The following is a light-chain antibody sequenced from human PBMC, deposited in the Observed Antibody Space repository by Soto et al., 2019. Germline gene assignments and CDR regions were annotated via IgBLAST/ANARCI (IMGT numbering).Light chain of an antibody. CDR1: QSVRPS. CDR2: DAS. Sequence: IVLTQSPVTLALSPGESAVLSCRASQSVRPSLAWYPHKPGQAPRLFIYDASKRAPGIPARFTGSGSGTDFTLTISSLEPEDIAVYYCQVRDVWPSLGQGTKVESK. V-gene: IGKV3-11*01. CDR3: QVRDVWPS. J-gene: IGKJ1*01.